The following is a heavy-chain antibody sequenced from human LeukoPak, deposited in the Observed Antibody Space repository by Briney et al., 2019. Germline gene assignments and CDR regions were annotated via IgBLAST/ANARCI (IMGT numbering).Heavy chain of an antibody. CDR3: ARNPAHTGWFDP. J-gene: IGHJ5*02. CDR1: GYTFTIYD. CDR2: MNTNSGNT. Sequence: GASEKVSCKASGYTFTIYDINWVRQATGQGLEWMGLMNTNSGNTGYAQKFQGRVSMTRDTSISTAYMELSSLRSEDTAVYYCARNPAHTGWFDPWGQGTLVTVSS. V-gene: IGHV1-8*01. D-gene: IGHD4-17*01.